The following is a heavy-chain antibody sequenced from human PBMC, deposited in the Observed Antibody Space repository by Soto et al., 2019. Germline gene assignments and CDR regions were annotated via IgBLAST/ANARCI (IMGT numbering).Heavy chain of an antibody. CDR2: ISSSSSSI. Sequence: EVQLVESGGGLVQPGGSLRLSCTASGVTFSSYSMVWVGQAPGKGLEWVSYISSSSSSIYYADSVKGRFSTSRDNAKNSTSLQMNSLRVEDTGVYYCARELGFDAVARMDVWGQGTTVTVSS. CDR1: GVTFSSYS. V-gene: IGHV3-48*01. D-gene: IGHD6-19*01. CDR3: ARELGFDAVARMDV. J-gene: IGHJ6*02.